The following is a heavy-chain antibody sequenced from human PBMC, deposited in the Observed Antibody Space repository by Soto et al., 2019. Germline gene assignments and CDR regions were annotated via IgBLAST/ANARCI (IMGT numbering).Heavy chain of an antibody. CDR3: ARHCRGTGWGPEYFED. V-gene: IGHV4-39*01. J-gene: IGHJ1*01. D-gene: IGHD1-1*01. CDR2: IYYSGHT. Sequence: QLQLQESGPGLVKPSDTLSLTCTVSSGPISSSSYYWGWIRRPPGKGLEWIGSIYYSGHTYSNPSLKSRVAMFIDTSKNQFSLKLSSVTAADTALYYCARHCRGTGWGPEYFEDWGQGTLVTVSS. CDR1: SGPISSSSYY.